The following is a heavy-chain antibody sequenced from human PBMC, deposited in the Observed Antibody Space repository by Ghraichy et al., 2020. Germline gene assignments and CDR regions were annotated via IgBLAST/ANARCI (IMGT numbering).Heavy chain of an antibody. CDR3: AKGYGYYYDSSGYFDY. Sequence: SCAASGFTFSSYGMHWVRQAPGKGLEWVAVISYDGSNKYYADSVKGRFTISRDNSKNTLYLQMNSLRAEDTAVYYCAKGYGYYYDSSGYFDYWGQELWSPSPQ. CDR2: ISYDGSNK. D-gene: IGHD3-22*01. J-gene: IGHJ4*01. V-gene: IGHV3-30*18. CDR1: GFTFSSYG.